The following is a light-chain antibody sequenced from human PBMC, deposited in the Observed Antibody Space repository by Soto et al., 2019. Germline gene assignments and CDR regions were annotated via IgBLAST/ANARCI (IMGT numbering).Light chain of an antibody. Sequence: EIVMTQSPATLSVSPGERATLSCRASQSVSSNLAWYQQKPVQSPSLLIYGASTRATGIPARFSGSGSVTEFTLTISSLQSEDFAVYYCQQYNNWPGYTFGQGTKLEIK. CDR3: QQYNNWPGYT. CDR2: GAS. V-gene: IGKV3-15*01. J-gene: IGKJ2*01. CDR1: QSVSSN.